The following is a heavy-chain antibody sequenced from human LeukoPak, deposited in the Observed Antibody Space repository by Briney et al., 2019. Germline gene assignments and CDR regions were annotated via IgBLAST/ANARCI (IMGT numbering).Heavy chain of an antibody. V-gene: IGHV3-23*01. J-gene: IGHJ4*02. CDR1: GFTFSSYA. Sequence: GGSLRLSCAASGFTFSSYAMSWVRQAPGKGLEWVSAISGSGGSTYYADSVKGRFTISRDNAKNSLYLQMNSLRVEDTAVYYCARELVEIAAAATDYWGQGTLVTVSS. CDR2: ISGSGGST. D-gene: IGHD6-13*01. CDR3: ARELVEIAAAATDY.